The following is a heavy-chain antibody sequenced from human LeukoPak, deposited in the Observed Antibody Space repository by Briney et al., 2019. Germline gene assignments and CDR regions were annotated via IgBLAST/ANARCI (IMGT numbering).Heavy chain of an antibody. D-gene: IGHD2-15*01. J-gene: IGHJ5*02. CDR2: IMPIFGTA. Sequence: SVKASCKTSGGTFTNYPISWVRQAPGQGLEWMGGIMPIFGTAHYAEKFQARVTITADESTSTVFLELRSLNSEDTAVYYCARGQEIVVTGTTFAAYKWFDPWGQGTLLTVSS. CDR1: GGTFTNYP. CDR3: ARGQEIVVTGTTFAAYKWFDP. V-gene: IGHV1-69*13.